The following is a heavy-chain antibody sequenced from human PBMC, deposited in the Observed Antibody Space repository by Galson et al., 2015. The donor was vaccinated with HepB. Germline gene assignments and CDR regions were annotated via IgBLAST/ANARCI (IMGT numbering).Heavy chain of an antibody. CDR1: GFTFSSYA. V-gene: IGHV3-23*01. J-gene: IGHJ2*01. CDR2: ISGSGGST. D-gene: IGHD5-12*01. CDR3: AKDSASDRGGVATIIRYFDL. Sequence: SLRLSCAASGFTFSSYAMSWVRQAPGKGLEWVSAISGSGGSTYYADSVKGRFTISRDNSKNTLYLQMNSLRAEDTAVYYCAKDSASDRGGVATIIRYFDLWGRGTLVTVSS.